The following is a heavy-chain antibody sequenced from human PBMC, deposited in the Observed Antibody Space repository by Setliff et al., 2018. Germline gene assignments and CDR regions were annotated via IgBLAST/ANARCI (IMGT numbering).Heavy chain of an antibody. J-gene: IGHJ6*04. D-gene: IGHD2-2*01. V-gene: IGHV3-7*01. CDR2: IKQDGSQK. CDR1: GGSVSDSTYY. Sequence: PSETLSLTCTVSGGSVSDSTYYWGWVRQPPGKGLEWVANIKQDGSQKYYVDSVKGRFTISRDNAKNSLYLQMNSLRAEDTAVYYCARRYCSSTTTTCFGPPPGMDVWGKGTTVTAPQ. CDR3: ARRYCSSTTTTCFGPPPGMDV.